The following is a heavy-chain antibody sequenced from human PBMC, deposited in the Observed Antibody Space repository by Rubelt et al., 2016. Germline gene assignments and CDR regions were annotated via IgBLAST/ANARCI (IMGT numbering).Heavy chain of an antibody. CDR3: ARGASPWYYGTNDYYHY. D-gene: IGHD3-10*01. Sequence: QLQLQESGPGLVKPSETLSLTCTVSGGSLSSSAYYWGWIRQPPGKGLEWIGSTSYSGSTYYNPSLKSRVTISVDTSNDQFSRRLSSVTAADTAVNYCARGASPWYYGTNDYYHYWGPGSQVVVSS. CDR1: GGSLSSSAYY. J-gene: IGHJ4*02. CDR2: TSYSGST. V-gene: IGHV4-39*01.